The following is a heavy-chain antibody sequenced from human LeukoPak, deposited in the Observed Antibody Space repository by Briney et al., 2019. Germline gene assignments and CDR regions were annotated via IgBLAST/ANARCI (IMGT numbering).Heavy chain of an antibody. J-gene: IGHJ4*02. V-gene: IGHV3-30*18. CDR2: IAYHGGAE. D-gene: IGHD3-16*02. Sequence: GRSLRLSCAASGFTFSSYGMHCVRQAPGKGLEWVAVIAYHGGAEYYADSVKGRFTISRDNSKNTVDLQLNSLRAEDSAVYYCAKQSFRMVNYFDYWGQGTLVTVSS. CDR1: GFTFSSYG. CDR3: AKQSFRMVNYFDY.